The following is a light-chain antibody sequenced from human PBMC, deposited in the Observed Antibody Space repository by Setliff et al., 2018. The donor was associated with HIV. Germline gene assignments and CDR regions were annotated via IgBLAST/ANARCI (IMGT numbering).Light chain of an antibody. J-gene: IGLJ2*01. CDR3: GTWDTSLSAPV. Sequence: QSVLTQPPSVSGAPGQRVTISCTGSRSNIGAGYDVHWYQQLPGTAPKLLISDNNKRPSGIPDRFSGSKSGTSATLGITGLQTGDEADYYCGTWDTSLSAPVFGGGTKVTVL. CDR1: RSNIGAGYD. V-gene: IGLV1-51*01. CDR2: DNN.